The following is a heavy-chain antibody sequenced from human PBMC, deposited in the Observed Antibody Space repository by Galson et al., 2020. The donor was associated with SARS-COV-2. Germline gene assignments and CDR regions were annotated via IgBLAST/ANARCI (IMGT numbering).Heavy chain of an antibody. J-gene: IGHJ4*02. CDR3: ARDDQLSSGCAFDY. Sequence: GGSLRLSYAASGFTFSSHAMHWVRQAPGKGLEWVAQIFFDGSDKYYGDSVKGRFTISRDSSKNTVYLQMNNLSADDTAVYYCARDDQLSSGCAFDYWGQGTLVTVSS. CDR1: GFTFSSHA. V-gene: IGHV3-33*01. CDR2: IFFDGSDK. D-gene: IGHD6-19*01.